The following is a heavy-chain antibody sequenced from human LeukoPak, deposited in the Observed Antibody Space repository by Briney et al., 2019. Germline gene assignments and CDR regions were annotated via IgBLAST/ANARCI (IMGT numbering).Heavy chain of an antibody. V-gene: IGHV3-30*04. J-gene: IGHJ4*02. CDR3: ARGGDSGYYYDSSGYLDFDY. CDR2: ISYDGSNK. Sequence: PGGSLRLSCAASGFTFNNYAMNWVRQAPGKGLEWVAVISYDGSNKYYADSVKGRFTISRDNSKNTLYLQMNSLRAEDTAVYYCARGGDSGYYYDSSGYLDFDYWGQGTLVTVSS. CDR1: GFTFNNYA. D-gene: IGHD3-22*01.